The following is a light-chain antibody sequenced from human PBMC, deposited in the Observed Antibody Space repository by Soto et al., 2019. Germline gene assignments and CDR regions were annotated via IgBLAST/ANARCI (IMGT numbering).Light chain of an antibody. CDR2: DVS. CDR1: GSDVGGYNY. CDR3: SSYTSSSTVV. V-gene: IGLV2-14*01. Sequence: QSALTQPASVSGSPGQSITISCTGTGSDVGGYNYVSWYQQHPGKAPKLMIYDVSNRPSGVSNRFSGSKSGNTASLTISGLQAEDEADYSCSSYTSSSTVVFVGGTKVTVL. J-gene: IGLJ2*01.